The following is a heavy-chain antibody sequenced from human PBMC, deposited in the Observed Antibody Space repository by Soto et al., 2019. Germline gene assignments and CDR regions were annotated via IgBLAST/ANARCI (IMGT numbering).Heavy chain of an antibody. CDR3: TKVVVVAATGFDP. CDR1: GYTFTSYD. V-gene: IGHV1-8*01. J-gene: IGHJ5*02. Sequence: QVQLVQSGAEVKKPGASVKVSCKASGYTFTSYDINWVRQATGQGLEWMGWMNPNSGNSGYAQKFQGRVTMTRNTSISTAYMELSSLRSEDTAVHYCTKVVVVAATGFDPWGQRTLVTVSS. CDR2: MNPNSGNS. D-gene: IGHD2-15*01.